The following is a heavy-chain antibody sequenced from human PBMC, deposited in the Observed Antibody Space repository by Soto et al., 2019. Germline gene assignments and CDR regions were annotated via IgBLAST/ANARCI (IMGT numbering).Heavy chain of an antibody. V-gene: IGHV1-18*04. CDR2: VSGNNGAS. Sequence: ASVKVSCKASGYTSADFGISWVRQAPGQGLEWMGWVSGNNGASNPAPKVQGRITMTLDTSTGVSYMALRSLRSDDTAIYYCVREQMYFRVNGNCLDSWGQGTLVTVSS. J-gene: IGHJ5*01. D-gene: IGHD2-8*01. CDR3: VREQMYFRVNGNCLDS. CDR1: GYTSADFG.